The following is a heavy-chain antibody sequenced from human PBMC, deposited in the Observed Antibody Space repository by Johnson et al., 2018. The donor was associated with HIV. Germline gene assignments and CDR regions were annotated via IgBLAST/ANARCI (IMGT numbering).Heavy chain of an antibody. D-gene: IGHD1-26*01. V-gene: IGHV3-30*02. CDR1: GFTFSSYG. J-gene: IGHJ3*02. CDR2: IRYDGTNK. Sequence: QVQLVESGGGVVQPGRSLRLSCAASGFTFSSYGMHWVRQAPVKGLEWVAFIRYDGTNKYYGDSVKGRFTVSRDNSKNTLYLQMNSLRAEDTGVYYCAKARVGARGGAFDIWGQGTMVTVSS. CDR3: AKARVGARGGAFDI.